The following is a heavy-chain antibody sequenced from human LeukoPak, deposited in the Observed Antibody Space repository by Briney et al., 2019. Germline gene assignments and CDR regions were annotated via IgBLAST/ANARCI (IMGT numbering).Heavy chain of an antibody. V-gene: IGHV4-61*05. J-gene: IGHJ5*02. CDR1: GGSISSSSYY. CDR3: ARTLLWFGELPWFDP. CDR2: IYYSGST. D-gene: IGHD3-10*01. Sequence: SETLSLTCTVSGGSISSSSYYWGWIRQPPGKGLEWIGYIYYSGSTNYNPSLKSRVTISVDTSKNQFSLKLSSVTAADTAVYYCARTLLWFGELPWFDPWGQGTLVTVSS.